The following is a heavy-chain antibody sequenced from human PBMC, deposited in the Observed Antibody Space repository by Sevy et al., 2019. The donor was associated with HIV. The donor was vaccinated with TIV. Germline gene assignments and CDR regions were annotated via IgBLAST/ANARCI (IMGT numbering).Heavy chain of an antibody. D-gene: IGHD6-19*01. V-gene: IGHV1-2*02. Sequence: ASVKVSCKASGYTFTGYHLHWMRQAPGLGLEWMGWMNPLIGLTQYDEKFQGRVSMTRDTATSTACMELTRLTSDDTAVSYCARSAVAGNYNWFDPWGQGTLVTVSS. CDR2: MNPLIGLT. J-gene: IGHJ5*02. CDR1: GYTFTGYH. CDR3: ARSAVAGNYNWFDP.